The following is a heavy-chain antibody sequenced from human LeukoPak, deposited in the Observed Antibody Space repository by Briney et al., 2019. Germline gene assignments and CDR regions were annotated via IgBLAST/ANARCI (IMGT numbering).Heavy chain of an antibody. J-gene: IGHJ3*02. CDR1: GYTFTGYY. CDR3: ARESLPLWFGESIDAFDI. D-gene: IGHD3-10*01. CDR2: INPNSGGT. Sequence: ASVKVSCKASGYTFTGYYIHWVRQAPGQGLEWMGWINPNSGGTNYAQKFQGRVTMTRDTSISTAYMELSRLRSDDTAVYYCARESLPLWFGESIDAFDIWGQGTMVAVSS. V-gene: IGHV1-2*02.